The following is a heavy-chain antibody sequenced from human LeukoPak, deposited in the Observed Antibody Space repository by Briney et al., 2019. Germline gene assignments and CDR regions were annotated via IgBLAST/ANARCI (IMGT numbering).Heavy chain of an antibody. D-gene: IGHD6-13*01. Sequence: GGSLRLSCAASGFTFGSYSMNWVRQAPGKGLEWVSSISSSSSYIYYADSVKGRFTISRDNAKNSLYLQMNSLRAEDTAVYYCAREAAAGNWFDPWGQGTLVTVSS. CDR3: AREAAAGNWFDP. CDR1: GFTFGSYS. V-gene: IGHV3-21*01. CDR2: ISSSSSYI. J-gene: IGHJ5*02.